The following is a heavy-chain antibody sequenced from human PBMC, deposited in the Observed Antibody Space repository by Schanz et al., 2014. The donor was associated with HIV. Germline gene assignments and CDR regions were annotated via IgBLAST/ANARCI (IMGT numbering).Heavy chain of an antibody. V-gene: IGHV3-9*01. CDR2: ISWNSGSI. J-gene: IGHJ5*02. Sequence: EVQLVESGGGLVQPGRSLRLSCAASGFTFDDYAMHWVRQAPGKGLEWVSCISWNSGSIGYVDSVKGRFTISRDNAKNSVYLQMNSLRGEDTAVYYCARENWDVAIGYSWGQGVLVIVSA. D-gene: IGHD1-1*01. CDR3: ARENWDVAIGYS. CDR1: GFTFDDYA.